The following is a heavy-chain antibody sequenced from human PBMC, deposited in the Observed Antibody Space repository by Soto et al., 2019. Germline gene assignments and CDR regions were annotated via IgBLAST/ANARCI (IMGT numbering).Heavy chain of an antibody. Sequence: ESGGGVVQPGRSLRLSCAASGFTFSSYGMHWVRQAPGKGLEWVAVIWYDGSNKYYADSVKGRFTISRDNSKNTLYLQMNSLRAEDTAVYYCARDLYRGYCSGGNCYSPFNMDVWGKGTKVTVSS. V-gene: IGHV3-33*01. CDR1: GFTFSSYG. CDR2: IWYDGSNK. CDR3: ARDLYRGYCSGGNCYSPFNMDV. J-gene: IGHJ6*03. D-gene: IGHD2-15*01.